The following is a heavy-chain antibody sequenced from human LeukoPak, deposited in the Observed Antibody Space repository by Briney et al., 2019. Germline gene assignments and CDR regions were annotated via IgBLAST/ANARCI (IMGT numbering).Heavy chain of an antibody. J-gene: IGHJ4*02. CDR1: GFIFSSYW. Sequence: PGGSLRLSCAASGFIFSSYWMSWVRQAPGEGLEWVANINQDESEKYYVDSVKGRFTISRDNAKKSLFLQMNSLRAEDTAVYYCARKLAPVFDYWGQGTLVTVSS. CDR3: ARKLAPVFDY. D-gene: IGHD2-2*01. V-gene: IGHV3-7*03. CDR2: INQDESEK.